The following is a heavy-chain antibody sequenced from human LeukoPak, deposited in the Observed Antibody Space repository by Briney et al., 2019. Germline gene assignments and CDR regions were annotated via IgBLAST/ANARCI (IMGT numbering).Heavy chain of an antibody. J-gene: IGHJ6*02. Sequence: GGSLRLSCAASGFTFDDYAMHWVRQAPGKGLEWVSGISWNSGSIGYADSVKGRFTISRDNAKNSLYLQMNSLRAEDTALYYCAKAQLPVLRFLEWSDDGMDVWGQGTTVTVSS. V-gene: IGHV3-9*01. CDR1: GFTFDDYA. D-gene: IGHD3-3*01. CDR3: AKAQLPVLRFLEWSDDGMDV. CDR2: ISWNSGSI.